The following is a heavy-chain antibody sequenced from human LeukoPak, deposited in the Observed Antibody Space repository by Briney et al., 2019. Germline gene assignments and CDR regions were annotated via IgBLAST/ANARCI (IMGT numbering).Heavy chain of an antibody. CDR3: AREIFSGGSNWFDP. D-gene: IGHD1-26*01. CDR1: GGSISSYY. CDR2: IYYSGST. J-gene: IGHJ5*02. Sequence: SETLSLTCTVSGGSISSYYWSWIRQPPGKGLEWIGYIYYSGSTNYNPSLKSRVTISVDTSKNQFSLKLSSVTAADTAVYYCAREIFSGGSNWFDPWGQGTLVTVSS. V-gene: IGHV4-59*01.